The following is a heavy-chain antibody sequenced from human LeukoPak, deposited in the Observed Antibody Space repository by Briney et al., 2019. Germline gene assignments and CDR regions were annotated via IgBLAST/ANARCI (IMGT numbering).Heavy chain of an antibody. J-gene: IGHJ4*02. CDR2: IRSSSSGL. CDR1: GFIFSSYS. CDR3: VRDQDWAFDY. V-gene: IGHV3-48*02. D-gene: IGHD3-9*01. Sequence: GGSLRLSCAVSGFIFSSYSMNWVRQAPGKGLEGVSYIRSSSSGLYYADSVKGRFTISRDNAKNSLYLQMNSLRDEDTAVYYCVRDQDWAFDYWGQGALVTVSS.